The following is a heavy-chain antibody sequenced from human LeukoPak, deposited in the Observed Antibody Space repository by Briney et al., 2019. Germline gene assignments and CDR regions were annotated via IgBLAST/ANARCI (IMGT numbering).Heavy chain of an antibody. Sequence: SETLSLTCTVSGGSISSGDDYWGWIRQPPEEGLEWIGSIHYTATTYYNPSLKSRVTISVDTSKKQFSLTVSSVTAADTAVYYCARSRGYHKGGFDPWGQGTLVTVSS. J-gene: IGHJ5*02. CDR2: IHYTATT. D-gene: IGHD3-10*01. CDR1: GGSISSGDDY. CDR3: ARSRGYHKGGFDP. V-gene: IGHV4-39*01.